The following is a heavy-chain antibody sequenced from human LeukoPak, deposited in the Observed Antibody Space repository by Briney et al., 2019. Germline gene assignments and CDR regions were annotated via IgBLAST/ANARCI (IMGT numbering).Heavy chain of an antibody. CDR2: ISAYNGNT. CDR3: AREDCSGGSCYSLSLTPVFHVFDI. V-gene: IGHV1-18*01. Sequence: ASVKVSFKASGYAFTSYGISWVRQAPGQGLEWMGWISAYNGNTNYAPKLQGRVTMTTDTSTSTAYMELRSLRSDDTAVYYCAREDCSGGSCYSLSLTPVFHVFDIWGQGTMVTVSS. D-gene: IGHD2-15*01. CDR1: GYAFTSYG. J-gene: IGHJ3*02.